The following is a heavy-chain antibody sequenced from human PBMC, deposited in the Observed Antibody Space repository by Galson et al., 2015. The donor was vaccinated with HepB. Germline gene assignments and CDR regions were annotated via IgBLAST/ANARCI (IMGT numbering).Heavy chain of an antibody. Sequence: TLSLTCAVSGGSISSGGYSWSWIRQPPGKGLEWIGYIYHSGTTYYNPALKSRVTISVDRSKNQFSLKLTSVTVADTAMYYWSREGGVWGQGTTVTVSS. V-gene: IGHV4-30-2*01. CDR2: IYHSGTT. D-gene: IGHD2-15*01. J-gene: IGHJ6*02. CDR1: GGSISSGGYS. CDR3: SREGGV.